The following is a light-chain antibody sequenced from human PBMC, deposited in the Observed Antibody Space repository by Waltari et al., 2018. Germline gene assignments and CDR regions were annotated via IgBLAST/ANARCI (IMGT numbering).Light chain of an antibody. CDR3: LQSTQFPWT. CDR2: KIF. J-gene: IGKJ1*01. Sequence: DIVMTQTPLSSPVTLGQPASISCRSSQSLVHMDGNTYLSWFHRRPGQPPRVLFYKIFNRFSGVPDRFSASGAGTDFTLQISRVDAEDVGIYYCLQSTQFPWTCGQGTSVEI. V-gene: IGKV2-24*01. CDR1: QSLVHMDGNTY.